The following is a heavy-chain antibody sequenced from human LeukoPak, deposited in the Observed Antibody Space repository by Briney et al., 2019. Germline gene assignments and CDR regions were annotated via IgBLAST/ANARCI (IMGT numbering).Heavy chain of an antibody. J-gene: IGHJ4*02. CDR3: AGDIASAARLATH. Sequence: PGGSLRLSCAASGFTFDDYAMHWVRQAPGKGLEWVSGISWNSGSIGYADSVKGRFTISRDNAKNSLYLQMNSLRAEDTALYYCAGDIASAARLATHWGQGNLVTVSS. CDR2: ISWNSGSI. V-gene: IGHV3-9*01. D-gene: IGHD6-13*01. CDR1: GFTFDDYA.